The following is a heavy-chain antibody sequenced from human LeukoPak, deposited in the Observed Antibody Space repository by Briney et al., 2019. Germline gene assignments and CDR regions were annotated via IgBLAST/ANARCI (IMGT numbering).Heavy chain of an antibody. CDR1: GFTFSSYA. CDR3: AKALPAMVVYYFDY. D-gene: IGHD5-18*01. J-gene: IGHJ4*02. Sequence: GGSLRLSCASSGFTFSSYAMSWVRQAPGKGLEWVSAISGSGGSTYYADSVKGRFTISRDNSKNTLYLQMNSLRSEDTAVYYCAKALPAMVVYYFDYWGQGTLVTVSS. V-gene: IGHV3-23*01. CDR2: ISGSGGST.